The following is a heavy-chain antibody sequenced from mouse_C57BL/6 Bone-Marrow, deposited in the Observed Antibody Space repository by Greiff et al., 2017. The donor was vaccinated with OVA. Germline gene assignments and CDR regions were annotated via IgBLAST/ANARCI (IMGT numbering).Heavy chain of an antibody. CDR2: IYPRSGNT. CDR3: ARGGIYYYRYWYFDV. D-gene: IGHD1-1*01. Sequence: QVQLQQSGAELARPGASVKLSCKASGYTFPSYGISWVKQRPGQGLEWIGEIYPRSGNTYYNGKFKGKATLTADKSSSSAYMELRSLTSEDSAVYFCARGGIYYYRYWYFDVWGTGTTVTVSS. J-gene: IGHJ1*03. V-gene: IGHV1-81*01. CDR1: GYTFPSYG.